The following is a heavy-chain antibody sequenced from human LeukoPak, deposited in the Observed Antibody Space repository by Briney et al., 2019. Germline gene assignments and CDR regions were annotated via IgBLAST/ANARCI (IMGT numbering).Heavy chain of an antibody. CDR3: ASRIAAAGAWFDP. J-gene: IGHJ5*02. Sequence: SETLSLTCAVSGGSISSSNWWSWVRQPPGKGLEWIGEIYHSGSTNHNPSLKSRVTISVDKSKNQFSLKLSSVTAADTAVYYCASRIAAAGAWFDPWGQGTLVTVSS. V-gene: IGHV4-4*02. D-gene: IGHD6-13*01. CDR2: IYHSGST. CDR1: GGSISSSNW.